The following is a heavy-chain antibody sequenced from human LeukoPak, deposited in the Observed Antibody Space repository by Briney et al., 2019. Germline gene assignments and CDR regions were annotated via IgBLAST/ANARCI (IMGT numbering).Heavy chain of an antibody. D-gene: IGHD2-2*01. V-gene: IGHV4-59*01. Sequence: SETLSLTCTVSGGSISSYYWSWIRQPPGKGLEWMGYIYYIGSTHYNPSLTSRVTISVDTSKNQFSLKLSSVTAAATAVYYCARYCSSTSCPGPYAFDIWGQGTMVTVSS. CDR2: IYYIGST. J-gene: IGHJ3*02. CDR1: GGSISSYY. CDR3: ARYCSSTSCPGPYAFDI.